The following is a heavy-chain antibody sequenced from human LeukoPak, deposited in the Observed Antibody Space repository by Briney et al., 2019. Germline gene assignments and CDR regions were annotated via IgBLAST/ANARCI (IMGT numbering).Heavy chain of an antibody. CDR2: IYYSGST. V-gene: IGHV4-59*01. D-gene: IGHD6-6*01. CDR3: ARVLHYRWQLDYWYFDL. CDR1: GGSISSYY. Sequence: SETLSLTRTVSGGSISSYYWSWIRQPPGKGLEWIGYIYYSGSTNYNPSLKSRATISVDTSKNQFSLKLSSVTAADTAVYYCARVLHYRWQLDYWYFDLWGRGTLVTVSS. J-gene: IGHJ2*01.